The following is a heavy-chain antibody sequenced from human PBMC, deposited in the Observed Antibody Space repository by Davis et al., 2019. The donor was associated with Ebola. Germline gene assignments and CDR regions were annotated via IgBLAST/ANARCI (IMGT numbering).Heavy chain of an antibody. CDR2: IWYDGSNK. Sequence: AGSLTLSCAASGFTFSSYGMHWVRQAPGKGLEWVAVIWYDGSNKYYADSVKGRFTISRDNSKNTLYLQMNSLRAEDTAVYYCARGGVGIAARLYYYYGMDVWGQGTTVTVSS. CDR3: ARGGVGIAARLYYYYGMDV. J-gene: IGHJ6*02. D-gene: IGHD6-6*01. V-gene: IGHV3-33*01. CDR1: GFTFSSYG.